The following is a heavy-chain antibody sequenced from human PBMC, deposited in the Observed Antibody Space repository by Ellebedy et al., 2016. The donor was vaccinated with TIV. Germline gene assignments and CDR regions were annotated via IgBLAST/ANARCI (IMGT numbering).Heavy chain of an antibody. V-gene: IGHV1-69*13. CDR1: GYIFTGYY. CDR3: ARMGGYHYVNWFDS. CDR2: IMGMFRTT. J-gene: IGHJ5*01. D-gene: IGHD3-16*01. Sequence: ASVKVSCKASGYIFTGYYIHWVRQAPGQGLEWLGGIMGMFRTTHYAQRFQGRVTITADEFMSTAYMELSGLTSEDTAVYYCARMGGYHYVNWFDSWGQGTLVTVSS.